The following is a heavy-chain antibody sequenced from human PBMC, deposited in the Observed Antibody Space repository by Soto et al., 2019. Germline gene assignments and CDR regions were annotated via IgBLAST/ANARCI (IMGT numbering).Heavy chain of an antibody. CDR2: INPSGGST. V-gene: IGHV1-46*01. Sequence: GASVKVSCKASGYTFSTYYMHWVRQAPGQGYERIGIINPSGGSTTYAQKFQGRVSMTRDTSTTTVYMELSSLKFEDTAVYYCARYDYNGYYFDYWGQGTLVTVSS. D-gene: IGHD4-4*01. CDR1: GYTFSTYY. CDR3: ARYDYNGYYFDY. J-gene: IGHJ4*02.